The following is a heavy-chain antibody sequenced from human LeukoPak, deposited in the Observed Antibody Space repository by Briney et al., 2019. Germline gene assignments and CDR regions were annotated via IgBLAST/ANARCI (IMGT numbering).Heavy chain of an antibody. V-gene: IGHV1-2*02. CDR2: INPNSGGT. CDR3: ARAPNNWNDLIVGY. J-gene: IGHJ4*02. Sequence: ASVKVSCKASGYTFTGYYMHWVRQAPGEGLEWMGWINPNSGGTNYAQKYQGRVTMTRDTSVSTAYMELSRLRSDDSAVYYCARAPNNWNDLIVGYWGQGSLVTVSS. D-gene: IGHD1-1*01. CDR1: GYTFTGYY.